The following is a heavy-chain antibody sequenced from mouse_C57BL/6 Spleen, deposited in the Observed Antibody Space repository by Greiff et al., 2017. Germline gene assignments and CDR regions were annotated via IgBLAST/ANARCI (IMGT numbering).Heavy chain of an antibody. V-gene: IGHV1-69*01. D-gene: IGHD1-1*01. CDR3: ARCYGSSFTYFDY. CDR1: GYTFTSYW. Sequence: QVQLKQPGAELVMPGASVKLSCKASGYTFTSYWMHWVKQRPGQGLEWIGEIDPSDSYTNYNQKFKGKSTLTVDKSSSTAYMQLSSLTSEDSAVYYCARCYGSSFTYFDYWGQGTTLTVSS. CDR2: IDPSDSYT. J-gene: IGHJ2*01.